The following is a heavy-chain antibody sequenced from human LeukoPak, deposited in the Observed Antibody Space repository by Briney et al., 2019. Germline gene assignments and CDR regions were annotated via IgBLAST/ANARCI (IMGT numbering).Heavy chain of an antibody. CDR1: GGSISSSSYY. J-gene: IGHJ4*02. V-gene: IGHV4-39*07. Sequence: SETLSLTCTVSGGSISSSSYYWGWIRQPPGKGLEWIGSIYHSGSTYYNPSLKSRVTISVDTSKNQFSLKLSSVTAADTAVYYCARAGFASRYYFDYWGQGTLVTVSS. CDR2: IYHSGST. D-gene: IGHD3-16*02. CDR3: ARAGFASRYYFDY.